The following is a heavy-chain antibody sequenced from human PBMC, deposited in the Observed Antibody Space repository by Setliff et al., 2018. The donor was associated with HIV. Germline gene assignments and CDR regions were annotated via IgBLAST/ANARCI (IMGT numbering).Heavy chain of an antibody. D-gene: IGHD3-16*02. CDR1: GGSFSGYY. J-gene: IGHJ6*03. CDR3: ARGLPGTYRYSYYYYYMDV. V-gene: IGHV4-34*01. CDR2: INHSGST. Sequence: PSETLSLTCAVYGGSFSGYYWSWICQPPGKGLEWIGEINHSGSTNYNPSLKSRVTISIDTSKNQFSLKVSSVTAADTALYYCARGLPGTYRYSYYYYYMDVWDKGTTVTVSS.